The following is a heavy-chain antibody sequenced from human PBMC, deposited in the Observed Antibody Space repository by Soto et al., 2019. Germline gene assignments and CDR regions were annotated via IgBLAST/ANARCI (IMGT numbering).Heavy chain of an antibody. V-gene: IGHV4-59*01. CDR3: AQLRPTYATTVDL. CDR2: IHYDGRT. J-gene: IGHJ5*02. CDR1: GGSISNNF. Sequence: SETLSLTCTVSGGSISNNFWSWIRQPPGKGLEYIGYIHYDGRTNYNPSLKSRATMSVDSSKNQFSPTLNSVTATDTAVYYCAQLRPTYATTVDLWGQGTRVTVSS. D-gene: IGHD4-4*01.